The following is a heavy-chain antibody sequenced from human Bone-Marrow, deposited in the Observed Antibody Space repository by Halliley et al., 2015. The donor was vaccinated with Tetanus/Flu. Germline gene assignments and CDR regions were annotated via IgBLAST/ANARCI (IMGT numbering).Heavy chain of an antibody. CDR1: GDSISDGGLY. J-gene: IGHJ5*02. D-gene: IGHD3-16*02. CDR3: ARVITGPHFDA. CDR2: VHPSGNT. V-gene: IGHV4-31*03. Sequence: TLSLTCTVSGDSISDGGLYWAWIRQHPGKGLEWIGYVHPSGNTYYNPSLKSRLSMSLDTSQNQFSLKVHSVTPADTAMYYCARVITGPHFDAWGQGLLLPVSS.